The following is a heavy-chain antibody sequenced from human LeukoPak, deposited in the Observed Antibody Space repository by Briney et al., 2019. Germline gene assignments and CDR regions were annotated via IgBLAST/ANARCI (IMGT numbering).Heavy chain of an antibody. J-gene: IGHJ6*03. CDR2: ITRNSDNI. V-gene: IGHV3-9*03. D-gene: IGHD3-16*01. Sequence: PGGSLRLSCAASGFTFDDYAMHWVRQAPGKGLEWVSGITRNSDNIEYADPVKGRFTISRDNAKNSLYLQMNSLRAEDMALYYCAKGGGGRLIYYYYMDVWGKGTTVTVSS. CDR1: GFTFDDYA. CDR3: AKGGGGRLIYYYYMDV.